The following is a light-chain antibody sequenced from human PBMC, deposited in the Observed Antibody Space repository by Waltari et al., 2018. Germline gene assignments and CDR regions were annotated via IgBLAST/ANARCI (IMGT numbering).Light chain of an antibody. V-gene: IGKV1-27*01. CDR3: QKYDSVPWT. J-gene: IGKJ1*01. CDR1: QGISKF. CDR2: VAS. Sequence: IQMTQSPSSLSAFVGDRVTITCRASQGISKFLAWYQHKPGKVPKLLIYVASTLQSGVPSRFSGSGSGTDFTLTISSLQPEDVATYYCQKYDSVPWTFGPGTKVEIK.